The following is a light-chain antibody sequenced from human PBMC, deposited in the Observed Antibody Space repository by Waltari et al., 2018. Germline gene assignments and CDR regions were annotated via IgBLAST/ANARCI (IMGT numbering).Light chain of an antibody. CDR2: VNSDGSH. Sequence: QLVLTQSPSASASLGASVKLTCTLSSGHTSNVIAWLQQQPGKGPRFLMKVNSDGSHSKGGEIPDRFSGSSSGAERYLSISSLQSEDDADYYCQTGGHGTWVFGGGTKVTVL. CDR3: QTGGHGTWV. V-gene: IGLV4-69*01. J-gene: IGLJ3*02. CDR1: SGHTSNV.